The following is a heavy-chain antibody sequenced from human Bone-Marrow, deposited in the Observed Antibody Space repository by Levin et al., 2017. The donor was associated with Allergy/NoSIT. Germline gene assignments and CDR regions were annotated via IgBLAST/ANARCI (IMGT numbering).Heavy chain of an antibody. CDR1: GFAFSRNE. J-gene: IGHJ4*02. Sequence: GESLKISCAASGFAFSRNEMNWARQAPGKGLEWLAYISRNGSTVYYSDSVRGRFTISRDNARNSLFLQMNSLRVEDTAVYYCATNYVYDYWGQGTLVTVSS. D-gene: IGHD3-16*01. CDR2: ISRNGSTV. CDR3: ATNYVYDY. V-gene: IGHV3-48*03.